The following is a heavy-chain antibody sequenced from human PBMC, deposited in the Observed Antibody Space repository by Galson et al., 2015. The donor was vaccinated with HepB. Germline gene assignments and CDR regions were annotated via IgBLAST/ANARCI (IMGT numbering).Heavy chain of an antibody. Sequence: SVKVSCKASGYTFTSYGISWVRQAPGQGLEWMGWISAYNGNTNYAQKLQGRVTMTTDTSTSTAYMELRSLRSDDTAVYYCARDHVLRYFDWSPISPYYYYGMDVWGQGTTVTVSS. CDR2: ISAYNGNT. CDR1: GYTFTSYG. D-gene: IGHD3-9*01. CDR3: ARDHVLRYFDWSPISPYYYYGMDV. J-gene: IGHJ6*02. V-gene: IGHV1-18*04.